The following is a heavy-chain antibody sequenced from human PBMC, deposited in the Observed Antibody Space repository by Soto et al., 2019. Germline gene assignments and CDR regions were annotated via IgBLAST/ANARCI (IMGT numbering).Heavy chain of an antibody. Sequence: PSETLALTCTVYGGCISSYYWRWIRQPPGKGLEWIGYIYYSGSTNYNPSLKSRVTTSVDTSKNQFSLKLSSVTAADTAVYYCARLEYSSGWYRFGYWGQGTLVTVAS. CDR3: ARLEYSSGWYRFGY. V-gene: IGHV4-59*01. CDR2: IYYSGST. J-gene: IGHJ4*02. D-gene: IGHD6-19*01. CDR1: GGCISSYY.